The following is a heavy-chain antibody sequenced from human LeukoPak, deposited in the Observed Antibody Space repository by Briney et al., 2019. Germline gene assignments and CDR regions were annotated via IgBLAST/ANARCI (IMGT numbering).Heavy chain of an antibody. V-gene: IGHV3-30*04. CDR2: ISYDGSNK. Sequence: GGSLRLSCAASACTFSSYAMHWVRQAPGKGLEWVAVISYDGSNKYYADSVKGRFTISRDNSKNTLYLQMNSLRAEDTAVYYCARASTLTTVTYDYWGQGTLVTVSS. D-gene: IGHD4-17*01. J-gene: IGHJ4*02. CDR1: ACTFSSYA. CDR3: ARASTLTTVTYDY.